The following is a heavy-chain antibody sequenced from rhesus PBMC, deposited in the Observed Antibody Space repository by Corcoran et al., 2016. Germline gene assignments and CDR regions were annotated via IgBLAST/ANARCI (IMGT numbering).Heavy chain of an antibody. J-gene: IGHJ4*01. V-gene: IGHV3S5*01. Sequence: EVQLVESGGGLVQPGGSLRLSCAASGFTFSSYGMSWVRQAPGKGLEWVSYISNGGGSTYYADSVTGRFTISRDNSKNTLSLQMNSLRAEDTAVYYCAKDTGIQLQLDYWGQGVLVTVSS. CDR2: ISNGGGST. CDR3: AKDTGIQLQLDY. CDR1: GFTFSSYG. D-gene: IGHD5-12*01.